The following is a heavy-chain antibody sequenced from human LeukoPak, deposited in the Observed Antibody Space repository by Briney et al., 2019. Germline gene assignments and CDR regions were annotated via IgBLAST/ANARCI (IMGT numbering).Heavy chain of an antibody. V-gene: IGHV3-66*01. J-gene: IGHJ4*02. Sequence: GGSLRLSCAASGFTVSSNYMSWVRQAPGKGLEWVSVIYSGGSTYYADSVKGRFTISRDNSKNTLYLQMNSLRAEDTAVYYCARPTYYYDSSGYYALGYWGQGTLVTVSS. CDR2: IYSGGST. D-gene: IGHD3-22*01. CDR1: GFTVSSNY. CDR3: ARPTYYYDSSGYYALGY.